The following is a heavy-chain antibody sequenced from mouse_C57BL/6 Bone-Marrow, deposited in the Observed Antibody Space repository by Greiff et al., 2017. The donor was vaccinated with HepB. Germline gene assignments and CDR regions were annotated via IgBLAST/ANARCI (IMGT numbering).Heavy chain of an antibody. V-gene: IGHV1-82*01. CDR2: IYPGDGDT. CDR1: GYAFSSSW. CDR3: ARTPIDDYDGYWYFDV. D-gene: IGHD2-4*01. J-gene: IGHJ1*03. Sequence: QVQLQQSGPELVKPGASVKISCKASGYAFSSSWMNWVKQRPGKGLEWIGRIYPGDGDTNYNGKFKGKATLTADKSSSTAYMQLSSLTSEDSAVYFCARTPIDDYDGYWYFDVWGTGTTVTVSS.